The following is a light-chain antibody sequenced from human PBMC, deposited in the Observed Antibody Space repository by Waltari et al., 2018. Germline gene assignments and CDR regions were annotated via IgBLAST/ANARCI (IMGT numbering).Light chain of an antibody. CDR3: SSYSSSTTRV. V-gene: IGLV2-14*03. Sequence: QSALTQPASVSGSPGQSVSISCTGTSSDFGAYKYVSWYQQHPGKAPQLIIYDVSARPSGVSGRFCGSKSGNTASLSIAGRQAEDEADYYCSSYSSSTTRVFGGGTKLTVL. J-gene: IGLJ3*02. CDR2: DVS. CDR1: SSDFGAYKY.